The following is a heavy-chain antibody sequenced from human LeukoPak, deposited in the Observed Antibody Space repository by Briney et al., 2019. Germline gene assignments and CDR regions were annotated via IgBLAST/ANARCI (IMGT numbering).Heavy chain of an antibody. CDR3: ARGDFWSGAPTD. D-gene: IGHD3-3*01. Sequence: PSETLSLTCTVSGGSISRYYWSWIRLPPGTGLEWIGYIYYTGRADYNPSLKSRVSMSVDTSKNQFSLRVNSMTAADTAVYYCARGDFWSGAPTDWGQGTLVTVSS. CDR2: IYYTGRA. J-gene: IGHJ4*02. V-gene: IGHV4-59*01. CDR1: GGSISRYY.